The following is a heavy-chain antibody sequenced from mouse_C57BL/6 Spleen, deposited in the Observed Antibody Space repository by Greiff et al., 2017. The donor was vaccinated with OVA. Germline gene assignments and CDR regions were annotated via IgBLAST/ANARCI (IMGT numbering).Heavy chain of an antibody. J-gene: IGHJ3*01. CDR3: TTVTGTGFAY. CDR2: IDPEDGDT. V-gene: IGHV14-1*01. Sequence: VHVKQSGAELVRPGASVKLSCTASGFNIKDYYMHWVKQRPEQGLEWIGRIDPEDGDTEYAPKFQGKATMTADTSSNTAYLQLSSLTSEDTAVYYCTTVTGTGFAYWGQGTLVTVSA. D-gene: IGHD4-1*01. CDR1: GFNIKDYY.